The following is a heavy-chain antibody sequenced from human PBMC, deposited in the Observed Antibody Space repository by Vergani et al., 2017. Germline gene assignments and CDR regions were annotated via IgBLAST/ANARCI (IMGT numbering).Heavy chain of an antibody. Sequence: QVQLVESGGGVVQPGGSLRLSCAASGFTFSSYGMHWVRQAPGKGLEWVAFIRYEGSNKYYADSVKGRFTISRDNSKNTLYLQMNSLRAADTAVYYCAKDPGYCSGGSCSGYWGQGTLVTVSS. V-gene: IGHV3-30*02. CDR1: GFTFSSYG. CDR3: AKDPGYCSGGSCSGY. CDR2: IRYEGSNK. J-gene: IGHJ4*02. D-gene: IGHD2-15*01.